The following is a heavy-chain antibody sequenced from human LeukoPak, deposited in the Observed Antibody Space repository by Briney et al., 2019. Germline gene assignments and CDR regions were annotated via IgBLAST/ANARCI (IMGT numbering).Heavy chain of an antibody. J-gene: IGHJ5*02. D-gene: IGHD3-3*01. CDR3: AISYYDFWSGYRT. CDR1: GYTFTSYD. CDR2: INPSGGST. V-gene: IGHV1-46*01. Sequence: ASVKVSCKASGYTFTSYDINWVRQAPGQGLEWMGIINPSGGSTSYAQKFQGRVTMTRDTSTSTVYMELSSLRSEDTAVYYCAISYYDFWSGYRTWGQGTLVTVSS.